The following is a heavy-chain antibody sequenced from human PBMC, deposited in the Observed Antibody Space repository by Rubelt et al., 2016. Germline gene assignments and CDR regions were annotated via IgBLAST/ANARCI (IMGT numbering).Heavy chain of an antibody. CDR2: IYYSGST. V-gene: IGHV4-61*05. CDR1: GGSISSTSYY. Sequence: QLQLQESGPGLVKPSETLSLICTVSGGSISSTSYYWGWIRQSPGKGLEWIGYIYYSGSTNYNPSLKSRVTISVDTSKNQFSLKLSSVTAADTAVYYCARALFEGGMDVWGQGTTVTVSS. J-gene: IGHJ6*02. CDR3: ARALFEGGMDV. D-gene: IGHD3-9*01.